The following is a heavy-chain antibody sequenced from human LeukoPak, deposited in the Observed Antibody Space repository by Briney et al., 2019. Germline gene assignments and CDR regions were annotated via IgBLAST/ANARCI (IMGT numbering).Heavy chain of an antibody. CDR2: IYYSGST. Sequence: SETLSLTCTVSGGSISSYYWSWIRQPPGKGLEWIGYIYYSGSTNYNPSLKSRVTISVDTSKNQFSLELSSVTAADTAVYYCARGLFPYYFDYWGQGTLVTVSS. D-gene: IGHD2-21*01. J-gene: IGHJ4*02. CDR1: GGSISSYY. V-gene: IGHV4-59*01. CDR3: ARGLFPYYFDY.